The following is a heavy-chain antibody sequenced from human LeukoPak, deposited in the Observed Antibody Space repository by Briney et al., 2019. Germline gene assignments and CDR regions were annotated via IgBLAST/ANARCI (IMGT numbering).Heavy chain of an antibody. V-gene: IGHV3-23*01. Sequence: GGSLRLSCAASGFTFSSYAMSWVRQAPGKGLEWVSAISGSGGSTYYADSVKGRFTISRDNSKNTLYLQMNSLRAEDTAVYYCAKVGLRYFDWLLSCKPEGHMDVSGQGTTVT. D-gene: IGHD3-9*01. J-gene: IGHJ6*02. CDR1: GFTFSSYA. CDR3: AKVGLRYFDWLLSCKPEGHMDV. CDR2: ISGSGGST.